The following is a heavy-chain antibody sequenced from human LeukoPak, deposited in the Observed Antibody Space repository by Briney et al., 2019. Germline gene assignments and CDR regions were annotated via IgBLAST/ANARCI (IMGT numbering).Heavy chain of an antibody. CDR2: FDPEDGET. J-gene: IGHJ3*02. Sequence: ASVKVSCKVSGYTLTELSMHWVRQAPGKGLEWMGGFDPEDGETIYAQKFQGRVTMTEDTSTDTAYMELSSLRSEDTAVYYCATFDAVDEAFDIWGQGTMVTVSS. CDR3: ATFDAVDEAFDI. D-gene: IGHD2-2*01. V-gene: IGHV1-24*01. CDR1: GYTLTELS.